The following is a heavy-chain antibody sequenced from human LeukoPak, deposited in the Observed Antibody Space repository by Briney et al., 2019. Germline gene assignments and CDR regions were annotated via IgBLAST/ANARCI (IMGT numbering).Heavy chain of an antibody. Sequence: GGSLRLSCAASGFTFSSAWMHWVRQAPGKGLVRVSRINSDGSTTSYADSVKGRFTISRDNAKNTLYLQMNSLRAEDTAVYYCARDLTGNVLDYWGQGTLVTISS. D-gene: IGHD3-10*01. CDR1: GFTFSSAW. V-gene: IGHV3-74*01. J-gene: IGHJ4*02. CDR2: INSDGSTT. CDR3: ARDLTGNVLDY.